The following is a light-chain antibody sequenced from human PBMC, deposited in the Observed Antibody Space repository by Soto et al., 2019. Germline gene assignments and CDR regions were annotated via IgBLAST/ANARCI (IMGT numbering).Light chain of an antibody. CDR3: SSYAGINNLGV. Sequence: QSALTQPPSASGSPGQTVTISCTGTSSDVGGYQYVSWYQQHPGKAPKLMIFEVNKRPSGVPDRFSGSKSGNTASLTVSGRQAEDEADYYCSSYAGINNLGVFGTWTKLTDL. J-gene: IGLJ1*01. CDR1: SSDVGGYQY. CDR2: EVN. V-gene: IGLV2-8*01.